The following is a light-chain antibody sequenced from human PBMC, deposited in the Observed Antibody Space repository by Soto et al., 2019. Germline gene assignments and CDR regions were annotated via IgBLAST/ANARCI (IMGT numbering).Light chain of an antibody. CDR3: QQYGCSPRIT. V-gene: IGKV3-20*01. CDR1: QSVSSGY. J-gene: IGKJ5*01. Sequence: EIVLTQSPGTLSLSPGERATLSCRASQSVSSGYLAWYLQKPGQAPRLLVYGASSRATGIPDRFSGSGSGTAFTLTISRLESEDFAVYYCQQYGCSPRITFGQGTRLEIK. CDR2: GAS.